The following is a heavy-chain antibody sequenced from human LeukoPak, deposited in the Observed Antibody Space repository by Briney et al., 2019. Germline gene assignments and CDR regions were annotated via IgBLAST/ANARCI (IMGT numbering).Heavy chain of an antibody. J-gene: IGHJ4*02. CDR1: GGSISSSSYY. Sequence: MSSETLSLTCTVSGGSISSSSYYWGWIRQPPGKGLEWIGSIYYSGSTYYNPSLKSRVTISVDTSKNQFSLKLSSVTAADTAVYYCASRYDFWSGYYTDYWGQGTLVTVSS. D-gene: IGHD3-3*01. CDR3: ASRYDFWSGYYTDY. V-gene: IGHV4-39*07. CDR2: IYYSGST.